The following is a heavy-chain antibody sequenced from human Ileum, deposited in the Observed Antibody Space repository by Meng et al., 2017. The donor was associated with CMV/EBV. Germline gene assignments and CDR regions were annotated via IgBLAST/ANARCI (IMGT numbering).Heavy chain of an antibody. J-gene: IGHJ4*02. CDR2: IKTKTDAGRT. CDR1: GFTFNSAS. D-gene: IGHD3-10*01. Sequence: VEWGGSGGGLVKHGGYIKLSCVGAGFTFNSASMAWVRQASGKGLEWVGRIKTKTDAGRTDYAAPVKGRFSISRDDSKNTLYLQMNNLKTEDTAVYYCIHYGSGSYSTDYWGPGTLVTVSS. CDR3: IHYGSGSYSTDY. V-gene: IGHV3-15*01.